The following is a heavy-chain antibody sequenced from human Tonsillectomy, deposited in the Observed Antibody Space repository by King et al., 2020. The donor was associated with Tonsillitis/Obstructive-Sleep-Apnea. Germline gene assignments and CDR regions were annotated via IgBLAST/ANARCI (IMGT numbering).Heavy chain of an antibody. J-gene: IGHJ3*02. Sequence: VQLQQSGPGLVKPSQTLSLTCAISGDSVSSKSLTWNWIRQSPSRVLEWLGRTYYTSKWYNDYAASVKSRIAINPYASKNQFSLQLNSVTPEDTAVYYCARDPHGMRTFDIWGQGTMVTVSS. CDR3: ARDPHGMRTFDI. CDR2: TYYTSKWYN. CDR1: GDSVSSKSLT. V-gene: IGHV6-1*01.